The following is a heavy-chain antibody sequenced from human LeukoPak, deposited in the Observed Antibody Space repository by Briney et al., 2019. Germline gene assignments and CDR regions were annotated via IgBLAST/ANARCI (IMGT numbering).Heavy chain of an antibody. D-gene: IGHD1-1*01. CDR1: GGSIGSYY. V-gene: IGHV4-59*01. Sequence: PSETLSLTCTVSGGSIGSYYWSWIRQPPGKGLEWIGYIYYSGSTNYNPSLKSRVTISVDTSKNQFSLKLSSVTAADTAVYYCARPKLNDDAFDIWGQGTMVTVSS. CDR2: IYYSGST. CDR3: ARPKLNDDAFDI. J-gene: IGHJ3*02.